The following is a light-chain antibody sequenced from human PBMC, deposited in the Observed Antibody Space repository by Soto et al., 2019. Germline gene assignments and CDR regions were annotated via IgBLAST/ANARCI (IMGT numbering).Light chain of an antibody. Sequence: QSALTQPASVSGSPGQSITISCTGTSSDVGGYNYVSWYQQHPDKAPKLMIFEVSDRPSGVSSRFSGSKSGSTASLTISGLQAEDEADYYCSSYTTDSTHVFGTGTKVTVL. J-gene: IGLJ1*01. CDR3: SSYTTDSTHV. CDR2: EVS. V-gene: IGLV2-14*01. CDR1: SSDVGGYNY.